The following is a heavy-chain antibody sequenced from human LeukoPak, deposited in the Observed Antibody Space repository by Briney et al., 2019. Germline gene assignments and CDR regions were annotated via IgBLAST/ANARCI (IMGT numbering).Heavy chain of an antibody. V-gene: IGHV3-53*01. CDR2: IYSGGNT. Sequence: GGSLRLSCAASGFIFSSYGMSWVPQAPGKGLEGVSFIYSGGNTYYADSVAGRFTISRDSSKNTVHLQMNSLRAEDTAMYYCARRAGDYSHPYDYWGQGTLVTVSS. J-gene: IGHJ4*02. CDR1: GFIFSSYG. D-gene: IGHD3-22*01. CDR3: ARRAGDYSHPYDY.